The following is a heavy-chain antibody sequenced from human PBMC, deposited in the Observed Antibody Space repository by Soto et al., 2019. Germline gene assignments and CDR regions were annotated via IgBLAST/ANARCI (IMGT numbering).Heavy chain of an antibody. J-gene: IGHJ3*02. CDR2: LYSGGST. V-gene: IGHV3-53*02. CDR1: GLSVGSNY. Sequence: EVQLVETGGGLIQPGGSLRLSCAASGLSVGSNYMNWVRQAPGKGLEWVSILYSGGSTYYADSVKGRFSISRDNSRNTLYLQMNSLRVEDTALYYCARSATADDALDIWGQGTTVIVSS. D-gene: IGHD5-18*01. CDR3: ARSATADDALDI.